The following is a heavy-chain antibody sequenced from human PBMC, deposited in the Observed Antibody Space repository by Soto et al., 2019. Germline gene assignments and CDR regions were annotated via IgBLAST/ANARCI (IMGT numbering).Heavy chain of an antibody. Sequence: EVQLVESGGGLIQPGGSLRLSCAASEFTVSSNYMSWVRQAPGKGLDRVALLDSRGNAYYADSVKGRLTISRDHSKNTGYLQMTCLRVEDSAAYYCAATFDYDSRTYVWPGFDYCGQGTLVTVAS. J-gene: IGHJ4*02. V-gene: IGHV3-53*01. CDR3: AATFDYDSRTYVWPGFDY. CDR1: EFTVSSNY. CDR2: LDSRGNA. D-gene: IGHD3-22*01.